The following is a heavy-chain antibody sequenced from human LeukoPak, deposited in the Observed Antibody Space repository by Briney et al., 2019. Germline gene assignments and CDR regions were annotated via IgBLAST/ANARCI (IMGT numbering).Heavy chain of an antibody. CDR3: SRHDALPGDY. CDR2: IRTKANNYAT. Sequence: EGSLRLSCAASGFTFSGYTIHWVRQASGKGLEWVGHIRTKANNYATDYDASVKGRFTISRDDSKNTAFLQMNSLKTEDTAVYYCSRHDALPGDYWGQGTQVTVSS. J-gene: IGHJ4*02. CDR1: GFTFSGYT. D-gene: IGHD2-21*02. V-gene: IGHV3-73*01.